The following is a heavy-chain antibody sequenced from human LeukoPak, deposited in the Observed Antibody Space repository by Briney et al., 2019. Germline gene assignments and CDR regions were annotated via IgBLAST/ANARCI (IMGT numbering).Heavy chain of an antibody. CDR3: ARGRSRRDGYNYARMFDY. CDR1: GESFRGYF. V-gene: IGHV4-34*01. J-gene: IGHJ4*02. D-gene: IGHD5-24*01. Sequence: PRTLSLTPAVHGESFRGYFRSWIPHPPGEGLEWSCELNQIGSTKYNPHLKRRATISVDTSKNQFSLKLSSVTAADTAVYYCARGRSRRDGYNYARMFDYWGQGTLVTVSS. CDR2: LNQIGST.